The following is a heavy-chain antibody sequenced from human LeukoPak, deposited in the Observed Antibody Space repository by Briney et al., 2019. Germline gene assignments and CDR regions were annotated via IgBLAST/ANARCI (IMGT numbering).Heavy chain of an antibody. Sequence: SETLSLTCTVSGGSISSYYWSWIRQPPGKGLEWIGYIYYSGSTNYNPSLKSRVTISVDTSKNQFSLKLSSVTAADTAVYYCARNPYYDFWSGYYRDYYYGMDVWGQGTTVTVSS. CDR1: GGSISSYY. D-gene: IGHD3-3*01. CDR3: ARNPYYDFWSGYYRDYYYGMDV. CDR2: IYYSGST. J-gene: IGHJ6*02. V-gene: IGHV4-59*01.